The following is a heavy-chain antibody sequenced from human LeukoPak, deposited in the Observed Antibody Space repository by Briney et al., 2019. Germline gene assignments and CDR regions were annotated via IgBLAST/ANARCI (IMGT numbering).Heavy chain of an antibody. CDR2: TYYSGST. Sequence: SETLSLTCAVSGGSISSYYWSWIRQPPGKGLEWIGYTYYSGSTNYNPSLKSRVTISVDTSKNQFSLKLSSVTAADTAVYYCARGRPGYYDSSGPNWFDPWGQGTLVTVSS. CDR3: ARGRPGYYDSSGPNWFDP. V-gene: IGHV4-59*01. J-gene: IGHJ5*02. CDR1: GGSISSYY. D-gene: IGHD3-22*01.